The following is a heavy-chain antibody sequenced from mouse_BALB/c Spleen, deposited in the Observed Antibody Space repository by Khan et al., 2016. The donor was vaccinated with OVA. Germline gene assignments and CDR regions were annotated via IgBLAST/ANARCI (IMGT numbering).Heavy chain of an antibody. CDR1: GYTFTDFT. CDR3: KRGGGGNRFAY. CDR2: ISTYYGDV. J-gene: IGHJ3*01. V-gene: IGHV1S137*01. Sequence: QVQLKESGAELVRPGVSVKISCKGSGYTFTDFTMHWVKQSHAKSLEWIGVISTYYGDVTYNQKFKGKATMTVDKSSSTAYMELARLTSEDSAIYNGKRGGGGNRFAYWGQGTLVTVSA.